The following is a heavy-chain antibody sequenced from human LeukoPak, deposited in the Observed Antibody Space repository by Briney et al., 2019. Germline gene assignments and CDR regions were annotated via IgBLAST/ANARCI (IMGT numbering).Heavy chain of an antibody. D-gene: IGHD4-17*01. CDR1: GGSISSSNW. J-gene: IGHJ1*01. CDR3: ARSGDYGDYDEYFQH. CDR2: IYHSGST. V-gene: IGHV4-4*02. Sequence: SGTPSLTCAVSGGSISSSNWWSWVRQPPGKGLEWIGEIYHSGSTNYNPSLKSRVTISVDKSKNQFSLKLSSVTAADTAVYYCARSGDYGDYDEYFQHWGQGTLVTVSS.